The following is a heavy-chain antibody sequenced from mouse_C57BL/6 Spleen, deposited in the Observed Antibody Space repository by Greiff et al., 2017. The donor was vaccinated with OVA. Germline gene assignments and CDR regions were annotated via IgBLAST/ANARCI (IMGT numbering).Heavy chain of an antibody. V-gene: IGHV5-16*01. CDR2: INYDGSST. Sequence: EVHLVESEGGLVQPGSSMKLSCTASGFTFSDYYMAWVRQVPEKGLEWVANINYDGSSTYYLDSLKSRFIISRDNAKNILYLQMSSLKSEDTATYYCAREGYYYGSSYGYFDYWGQGTTLTVSS. D-gene: IGHD1-1*01. J-gene: IGHJ2*01. CDR3: AREGYYYGSSYGYFDY. CDR1: GFTFSDYY.